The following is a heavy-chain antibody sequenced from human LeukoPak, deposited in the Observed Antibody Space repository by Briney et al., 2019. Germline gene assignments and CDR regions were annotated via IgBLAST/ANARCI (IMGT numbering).Heavy chain of an antibody. CDR1: GGTFSSYA. J-gene: IGHJ4*02. V-gene: IGHV1-69*13. Sequence: SVKVSCKASGGTFSSYAISWVRQAPGQGLEWMGGIIPIFGTANYAQKFQGRVTITADESTSTAYMELSSLRSEDTAVYYCAKDLTYFDWLFGPYDYWGQGTLVTVSS. D-gene: IGHD3-9*01. CDR3: AKDLTYFDWLFGPYDY. CDR2: IIPIFGTA.